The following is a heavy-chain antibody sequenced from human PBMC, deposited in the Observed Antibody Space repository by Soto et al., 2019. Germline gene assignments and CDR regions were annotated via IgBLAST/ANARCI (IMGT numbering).Heavy chain of an antibody. J-gene: IGHJ4*02. V-gene: IGHV4-30-4*01. CDR1: GGSISSGDYY. CDR3: ARVPVVYDGDHY. CDR2: IYYSGST. D-gene: IGHD2-8*02. Sequence: PSETLSLTCTVSGGSISSGDYYWSWIRQPPGKGLEWIGYIYYSGSTYYNPSLKSRVTISVDTSKNQFSLKLSSVTAADTAVYYCARVPVVYDGDHYWGQGTLVTFSS.